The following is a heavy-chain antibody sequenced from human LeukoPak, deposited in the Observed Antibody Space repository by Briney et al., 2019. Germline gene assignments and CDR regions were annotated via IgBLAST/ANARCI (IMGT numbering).Heavy chain of an antibody. D-gene: IGHD2-15*01. CDR1: GGSISSTYW. Sequence: PSETLSLTCAISGGSISSTYWWNWVRQPPGKGLEWIGEMHHSAGSTNFNPSLRSRVTISLDKSKNQFSLTLSFVAAADTALYYCASAREGCSGGSCYLEPWGQGTLVTVSS. CDR3: ASAREGCSGGSCYLEP. V-gene: IGHV4-4*02. CDR2: MHHSAGST. J-gene: IGHJ5*02.